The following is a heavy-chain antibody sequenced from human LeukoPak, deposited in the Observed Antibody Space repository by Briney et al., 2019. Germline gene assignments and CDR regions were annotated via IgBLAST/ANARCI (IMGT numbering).Heavy chain of an antibody. CDR1: GGSISSSSYY. J-gene: IGHJ5*02. D-gene: IGHD2-2*01. CDR3: ARDSSMFHQLLWTGWFDP. V-gene: IGHV4-39*07. Sequence: SETLSLTCTVSGGSISSSSYYWGWIRQPPGKGLEWIGSIYYSGSTYYNPSLKSRVTISVDTSKNQFSLKLSSVTAADTAVYYCARDSSMFHQLLWTGWFDPWGQGTLVTVSS. CDR2: IYYSGST.